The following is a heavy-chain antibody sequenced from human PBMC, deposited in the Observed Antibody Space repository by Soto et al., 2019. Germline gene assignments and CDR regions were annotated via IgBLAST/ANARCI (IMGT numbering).Heavy chain of an antibody. Sequence: QVQLVESGGGVVQPGRSLRLSCAASGFTFSSYAMHWVRQAPGKGLEWVAVISYDGSNKYYADSVKGRFTISRDNSKNTLYLEMKSLRAEDTAVYYCARDHRLAVAGTPTHYYYYGMDVWGQGTTVTVSS. CDR3: ARDHRLAVAGTPTHYYYYGMDV. D-gene: IGHD6-19*01. J-gene: IGHJ6*02. CDR2: ISYDGSNK. V-gene: IGHV3-30-3*01. CDR1: GFTFSSYA.